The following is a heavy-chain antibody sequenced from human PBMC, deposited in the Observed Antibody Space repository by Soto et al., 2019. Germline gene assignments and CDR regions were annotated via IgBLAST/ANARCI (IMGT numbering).Heavy chain of an antibody. D-gene: IGHD1-26*01. CDR3: ARAYLKWELLRPRDAFDI. CDR2: IIPISGTA. Sequence: ASVKVSCKASGGTFSSYAISWVRQTPGQGLEWMGGIIPISGTANYAQKFQGRVTITADESTSTAYMELSSLRSEDTAVYYCARAYLKWELLRPRDAFDIWGQGTMVTVSS. CDR1: GGTFSSYA. J-gene: IGHJ3*02. V-gene: IGHV1-69*13.